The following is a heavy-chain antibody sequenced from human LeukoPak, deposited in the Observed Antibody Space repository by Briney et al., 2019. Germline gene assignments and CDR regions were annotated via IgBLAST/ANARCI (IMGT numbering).Heavy chain of an antibody. Sequence: SVKVSCKASGGTFSSYAISWVRRAPGQGLEWMGEIIPIFGTANYAQKFQGRVTITADKSTSTAYMELSSLRSEDTAVYYCARDTIAAAGWNWFAPWGQGTLVTVSS. D-gene: IGHD6-13*01. J-gene: IGHJ5*02. CDR2: IIPIFGTA. CDR3: ARDTIAAAGWNWFAP. V-gene: IGHV1-69*06. CDR1: GGTFSSYA.